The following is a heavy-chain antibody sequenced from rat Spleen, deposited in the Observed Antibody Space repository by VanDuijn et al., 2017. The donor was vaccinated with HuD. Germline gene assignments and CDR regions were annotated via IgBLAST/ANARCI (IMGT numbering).Heavy chain of an antibody. Sequence: EVQLVESGGGLVQPGRSLKLSCAASGFTFSGYYMAWVRQAPTKGLEWVASITNSGGSPYYRDSVKGRFTISRDNAKSTLYLQMDSLRSEDTATYYCTRYYYDGSYYLFDYWGQGVMVTVSS. D-gene: IGHD1-12*02. CDR3: TRYYYDGSYYLFDY. V-gene: IGHV5S23*01. CDR1: GFTFSGYY. J-gene: IGHJ2*01. CDR2: ITNSGGSP.